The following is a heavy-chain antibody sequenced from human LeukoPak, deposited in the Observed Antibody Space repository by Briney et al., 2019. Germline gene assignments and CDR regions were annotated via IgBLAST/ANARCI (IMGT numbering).Heavy chain of an antibody. V-gene: IGHV3-23*01. D-gene: IGHD3-9*01. Sequence: PGGSLRLSCAASGFTFSSYAMSWVRQAPGKGLEWVSAISGSGGSTYYADSVKGRFTISRDNSKNTLYLQMNSLRAEDTAVYYCALGRAVITGSIHIGGQGTMVTVSS. CDR2: ISGSGGST. CDR3: ALGRAVITGSIHI. CDR1: GFTFSSYA. J-gene: IGHJ3*02.